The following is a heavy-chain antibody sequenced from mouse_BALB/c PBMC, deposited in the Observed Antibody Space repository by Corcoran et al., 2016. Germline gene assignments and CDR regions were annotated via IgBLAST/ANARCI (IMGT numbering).Heavy chain of an antibody. CDR3: ASPYDYDGGFTY. V-gene: IGHV1-84*02. CDR2: IYPGSDNT. CDR1: GYTFTDYS. Sequence: QIQLQQSGPELVKPGASVKISCKASGYTFTDYSINWVKQKPGQGLEWIGWIYPGSDNTKYNEKFKGKATLTVDTSSTTAYMQLSSLTSEDTAVYFCASPYDYDGGFTYWGQGTLVTVSA. D-gene: IGHD2-4*01. J-gene: IGHJ3*01.